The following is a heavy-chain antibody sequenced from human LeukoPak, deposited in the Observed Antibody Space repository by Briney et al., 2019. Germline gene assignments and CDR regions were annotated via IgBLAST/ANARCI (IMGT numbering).Heavy chain of an antibody. CDR2: IYSSGST. Sequence: SETLSLTCTVSGGSINSYYWSWIRQPAGKGLAWIGRIYSSGSTNYNPSLKSRVSMSVDTSKNQFSLKLTYVTAADTAVYYCARGGKATVVTMWGQGILVTVSS. CDR1: GGSINSYY. J-gene: IGHJ4*02. D-gene: IGHD4-23*01. CDR3: ARGGKATVVTM. V-gene: IGHV4-4*07.